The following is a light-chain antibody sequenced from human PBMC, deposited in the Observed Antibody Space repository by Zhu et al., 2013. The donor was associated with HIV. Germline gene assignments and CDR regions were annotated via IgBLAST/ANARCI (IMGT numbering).Light chain of an antibody. V-gene: IGLV4-69*01. Sequence: QPVLTQSPSASASLGASVKLTCTLSSGHRNYAIAWHQQQPQKGPRYLMKVNSDGTHTKGDGIPVRFSASSSGAERYLTISSLQSEDEADYYCQTWGTGVVFGGGTKLTVL. J-gene: IGLJ2*01. CDR2: VNSDGTH. CDR3: QTWGTGVV. CDR1: SGHRNYA.